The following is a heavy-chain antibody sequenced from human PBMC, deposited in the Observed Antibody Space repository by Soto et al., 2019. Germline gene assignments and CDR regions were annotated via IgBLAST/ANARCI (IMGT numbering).Heavy chain of an antibody. D-gene: IGHD1-1*01. CDR3: ARDNDRPQLGGNYYYILDV. J-gene: IGHJ6*02. CDR1: GGTFRNSA. V-gene: IGHV1-69*12. CDR2: IMPIFRTP. Sequence: QVQLEQSGAEVKKPGSSVKVSCKASGGTFRNSAISWVRQAPGQGLEWMGGIMPIFRTPDYAQKFQGRVTITADESTSTADMELSGLRSDDTAVYFCARDNDRPQLGGNYYYILDVWGHGTTVTVSS.